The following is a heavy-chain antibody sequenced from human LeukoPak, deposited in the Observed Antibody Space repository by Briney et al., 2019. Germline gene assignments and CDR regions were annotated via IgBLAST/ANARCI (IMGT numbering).Heavy chain of an antibody. CDR3: ARDSGTTGEVKFDP. Sequence: GGSLRLSCAASGFTFSSYAMHWVRQAPGKGLEYVSGISTNGGSTYYADSVKGRFTISRDNSKNTLYLQMNSLRPEDTAVYYCARDSGTTGEVKFDPWGQGTLVTVSS. D-gene: IGHD3-10*01. J-gene: IGHJ5*02. V-gene: IGHV3-64*02. CDR2: ISTNGGST. CDR1: GFTFSSYA.